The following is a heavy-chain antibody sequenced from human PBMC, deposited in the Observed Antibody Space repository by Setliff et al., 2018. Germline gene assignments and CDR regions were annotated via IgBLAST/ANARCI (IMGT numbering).Heavy chain of an antibody. V-gene: IGHV4-59*08. CDR2: IDTSGST. CDR3: ARHVGSRGRGYNYYYYYMDV. Sequence: PSETLSLTCTVSGGSINNYYWSWIRQSPGKGLEWIGYIDTSGSTDYNPSLKSRVTISVDTSKNQLSLKLSAVTAADTAVYYCARHVGSRGRGYNYYYYYMDVWGKGTTVTVSS. J-gene: IGHJ6*03. D-gene: IGHD3-10*01. CDR1: GGSINNYY.